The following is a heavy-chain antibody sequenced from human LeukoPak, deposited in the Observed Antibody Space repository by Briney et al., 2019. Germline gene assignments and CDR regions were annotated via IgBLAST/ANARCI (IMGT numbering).Heavy chain of an antibody. D-gene: IGHD2-2*01. CDR2: IKQDGSEK. V-gene: IGHV3-7*01. CDR3: AKGYCSSSSCYSYAFDI. Sequence: GGSLRLSCAASGFTFSSYWMSWVRQAPGKGLEGVANIKQDGSEKYYVDSVKGRFTISRDNAKNSLYLQMNSLRAEDTAVYYCAKGYCSSSSCYSYAFDIWGQGTVVTVSS. J-gene: IGHJ3*02. CDR1: GFTFSSYW.